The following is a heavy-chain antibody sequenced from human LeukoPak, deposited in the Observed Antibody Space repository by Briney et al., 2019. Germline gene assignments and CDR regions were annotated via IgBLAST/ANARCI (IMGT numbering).Heavy chain of an antibody. CDR2: ISGSGGST. CDR1: GFTSSSYA. J-gene: IGHJ4*02. Sequence: PGGSLRLSCAASGFTSSSYAMSWVRQAPGKGLEWVSAISGSGGSTYYADSVKGRFTISRDNSKNTLYLQMNSLRAEDTAVYYCAKVRSRIAAAGTSVYYFDYWGQGTLVTVSS. CDR3: AKVRSRIAAAGTSVYYFDY. V-gene: IGHV3-23*01. D-gene: IGHD6-13*01.